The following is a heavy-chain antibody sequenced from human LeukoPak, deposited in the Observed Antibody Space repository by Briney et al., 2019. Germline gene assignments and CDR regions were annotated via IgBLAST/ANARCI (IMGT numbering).Heavy chain of an antibody. Sequence: TSETLSLTCAVYGGSFSGYYWSWIRQPPGKGLEWIAEINHGGSTNYNPSLKRRGTISVDTSKNQFSLKLSSVTAADTAVYYCARASDYDILTGYPKGDAFDIWGQGTMVTVSS. CDR1: GGSFSGYY. CDR3: ARASDYDILTGYPKGDAFDI. J-gene: IGHJ3*02. D-gene: IGHD3-9*01. CDR2: INHGGST. V-gene: IGHV4-34*01.